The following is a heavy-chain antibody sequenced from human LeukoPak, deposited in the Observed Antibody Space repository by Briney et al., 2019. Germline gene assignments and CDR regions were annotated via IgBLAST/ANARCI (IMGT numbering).Heavy chain of an antibody. CDR3: AKPPPDSSSWLFDS. CDR1: GFTFRSYT. J-gene: IGHJ4*02. V-gene: IGHV3-23*01. D-gene: IGHD6-13*01. CDR2: ISDNGGST. Sequence: GGSLRLSCAASGFTFRSYTIHWVRQAPGKGLEWVSTISDNGGSTYYADSVKGRFTISRDNSMNTLYLQMNSLRVEDTAVYYCAKPPPDSSSWLFDSWGQGALVTVSS.